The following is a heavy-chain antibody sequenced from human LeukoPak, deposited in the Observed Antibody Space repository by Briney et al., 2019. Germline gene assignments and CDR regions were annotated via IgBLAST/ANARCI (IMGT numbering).Heavy chain of an antibody. J-gene: IGHJ4*02. CDR1: GGSISSGSYY. D-gene: IGHD6-13*01. CDR3: ARGGAATAFSDY. V-gene: IGHV4-61*02. Sequence: SQTLSLTCTVSGGSISSGSYYWSWIRQPAGKGLEWIGRIYTSGTTNYNPSLKSRVTISVDTSKNQFSLKLSSVIAADTAVYYCARGGAATAFSDYWGQGTLVTVSS. CDR2: IYTSGTT.